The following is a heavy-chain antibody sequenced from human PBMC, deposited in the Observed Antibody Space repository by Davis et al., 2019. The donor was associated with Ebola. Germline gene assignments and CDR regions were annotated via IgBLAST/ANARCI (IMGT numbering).Heavy chain of an antibody. CDR3: TTEINWNDAFDI. CDR1: GFTFSSYG. Sequence: PGGSLRLSCAASGFTFSSYGMHWVRQAPGKGLEWVAVIWYDGSNKYYADSVKGRFTISRDNSKNTLYLQMNSLKTEDTAVYYCTTEINWNDAFDIWGQGTMVTVSS. J-gene: IGHJ3*02. CDR2: IWYDGSNK. V-gene: IGHV3-33*08. D-gene: IGHD1-20*01.